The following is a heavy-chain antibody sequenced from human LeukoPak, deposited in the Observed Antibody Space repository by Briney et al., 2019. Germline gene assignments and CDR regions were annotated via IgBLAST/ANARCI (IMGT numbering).Heavy chain of an antibody. V-gene: IGHV3-30*18. J-gene: IGHJ4*02. CDR3: AQDACGGSCYSFDS. CDR1: GFTFSDYY. CDR2: ISYDGSNY. D-gene: IGHD2-15*01. Sequence: GGSLRLSCTASGFTFSDYYMTWIRQAPGKGLEWVALISYDGSNYHYADSVKGRFTVSRDNSKNTLYLQMNSLRPEDTAVYYCAQDACGGSCYSFDSWGQGTLVTVSS.